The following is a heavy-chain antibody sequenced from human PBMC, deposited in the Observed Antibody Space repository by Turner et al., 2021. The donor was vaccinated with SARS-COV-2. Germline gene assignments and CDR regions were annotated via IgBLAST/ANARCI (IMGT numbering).Heavy chain of an antibody. D-gene: IGHD3-16*01. Sequence: EVQLVETGGGLIQPGGSLRLSCAASGFIVSSNYMSWVRQAPGKGLEWVSDIYSGGSTFYADSVKGRFTISRDNSKNTLYLQMNSLRAEDTAVYYCARDWGEYYFDYWGQGTLVTVSS. CDR2: IYSGGST. CDR1: GFIVSSNY. CDR3: ARDWGEYYFDY. V-gene: IGHV3-53*02. J-gene: IGHJ4*02.